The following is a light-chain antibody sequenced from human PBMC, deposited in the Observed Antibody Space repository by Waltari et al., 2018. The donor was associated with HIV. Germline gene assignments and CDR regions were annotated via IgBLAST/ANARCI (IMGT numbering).Light chain of an antibody. J-gene: IGLJ3*02. CDR2: EVI. CDR3: CSDAGTYTDVR. V-gene: IGLV2-11*01. Sequence: QSALTQPRSVSGSPGQSVTISCTGTSSDVGGYDSVSWYLQHPGHVPKLIIYEVIKRPSVVPDRFSGSKCGKTASLTISGLQTEDEADYCCCSDAGTYTDVRFGGGTKLTVL. CDR1: SSDVGGYDS.